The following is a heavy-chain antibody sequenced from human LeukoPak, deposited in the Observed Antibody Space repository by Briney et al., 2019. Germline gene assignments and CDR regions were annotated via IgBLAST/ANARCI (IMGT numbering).Heavy chain of an antibody. CDR3: ARDPYSGSYGNYYYYFMDV. CDR2: ISGSGGST. Sequence: GGSLRLSCAASGFTFNNFAMSRVRQAPGKGLEWVSAISGSGGSTYYADSVKGRFTISRDNSKNTLYLQMNSLRAEDTAVYYCARDPYSGSYGNYYYYFMDVWGKGTTVTISS. D-gene: IGHD1-26*01. J-gene: IGHJ6*03. V-gene: IGHV3-23*01. CDR1: GFTFNNFA.